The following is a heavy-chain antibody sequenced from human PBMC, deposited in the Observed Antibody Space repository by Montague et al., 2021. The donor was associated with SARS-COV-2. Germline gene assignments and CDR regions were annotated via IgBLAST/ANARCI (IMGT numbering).Heavy chain of an antibody. J-gene: IGHJ4*02. CDR3: AKDGYYYGPGSRSDY. V-gene: IGHV3-9*01. CDR2: MSWNSGRI. D-gene: IGHD3-10*01. CDR1: GFTFRDYA. Sequence: SLRLSCAASGFTFRDYAMHWVRQVPGKGLEWVSGMSWNSGRISYADSVKGRFTISRDNAKNSVYLQMNSLRSEDTAMYYCAKDGYYYGPGSRSDYWGQGTLVTVSS.